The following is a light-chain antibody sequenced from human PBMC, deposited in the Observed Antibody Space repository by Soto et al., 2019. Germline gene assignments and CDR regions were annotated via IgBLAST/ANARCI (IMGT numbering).Light chain of an antibody. Sequence: ENVLPQAPGPLSLSPGERATLSGRCSQSVSSTYLIWYQQKPGQAPRLLIYGASNRATGIPARFSGSGSGTEFTLTISSLQSEDSAVYYCQQYNNWPPLTVGGGTKVDIK. V-gene: IGKV3D-15*01. CDR1: QSVSSTY. CDR3: QQYNNWPPLT. J-gene: IGKJ4*01. CDR2: GAS.